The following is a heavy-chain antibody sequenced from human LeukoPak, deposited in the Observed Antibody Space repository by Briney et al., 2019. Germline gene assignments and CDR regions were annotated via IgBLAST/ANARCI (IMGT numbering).Heavy chain of an antibody. V-gene: IGHV4-34*01. CDR2: INHSGST. CDR3: AMNLLGRSYWYFDL. CDR1: GGSFSSYY. J-gene: IGHJ2*01. D-gene: IGHD3-10*01. Sequence: PSETMSLTCTVYGGSFSSYYWSWNRQPPGKGLEWIGEINHSGSTNYSPSLKSRVTISVDTSKIQFSLKLSSVTAADTAVYYCAMNLLGRSYWYFDLGGRGTLDTVSS.